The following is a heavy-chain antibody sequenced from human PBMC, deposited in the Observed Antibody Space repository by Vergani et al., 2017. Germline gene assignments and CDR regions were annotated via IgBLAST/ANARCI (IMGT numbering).Heavy chain of an antibody. CDR3: ARDLRLMYNRFDP. CDR1: GFTFGSFG. V-gene: IGHV3-33*01. Sequence: QLVESGGGWVQPGGSLRLSCAASGFTFGSFGMHWVRQAPGKGLEWVAVIWYDGRNKQYADSVKGRFTVSRDNSQSTLYLQMNSLRAEDTAMYYCARDLRLMYNRFDPWGQGTLVTVSS. D-gene: IGHD3-3*01. CDR2: IWYDGRNK. J-gene: IGHJ5*02.